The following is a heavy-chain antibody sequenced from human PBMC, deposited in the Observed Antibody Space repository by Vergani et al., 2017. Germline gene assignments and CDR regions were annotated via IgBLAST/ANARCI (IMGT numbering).Heavy chain of an antibody. Sequence: QVQLQESGPGLVKPSETLSLTCTVSGCSISSGYYWGWIRQPPGKGLEWIGSIYHSGSTYYNPSLKSRVTISVDTSKNQFSLKLSSVTAADTAVYYCARVGIQLWLNDYWGQGTLVTVSS. V-gene: IGHV4-38-2*02. CDR2: IYHSGST. CDR1: GCSISSGYY. J-gene: IGHJ4*02. D-gene: IGHD5-18*01. CDR3: ARVGIQLWLNDY.